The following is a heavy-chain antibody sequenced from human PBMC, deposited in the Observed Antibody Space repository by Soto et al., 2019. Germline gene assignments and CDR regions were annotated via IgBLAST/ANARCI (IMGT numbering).Heavy chain of an antibody. V-gene: IGHV4-59*01. J-gene: IGHJ4*02. CDR3: ARSDGRY. CDR2: IYYSGST. CDR1: GGSISSYY. Sequence: AETLSLTCTGSGGSISSYYWGWIRQPPGKGLEWIGYIYYSGSTNYNPSLKSRVTISVDTSKNQFSLKLSSVTAADTAVYYCARSDGRYWGQGTLVTVSS.